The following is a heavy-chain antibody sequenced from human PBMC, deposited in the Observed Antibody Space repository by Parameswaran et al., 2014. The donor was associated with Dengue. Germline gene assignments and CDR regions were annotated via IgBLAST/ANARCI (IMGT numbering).Heavy chain of an antibody. V-gene: IGHV4-39*01. CDR2: IYYSGRT. Sequence: WIRQPQEGLEWIGSIYYSGRTYYNPSLKSRVTISVDTSKNQFFLKLSSVTAADTAVYYCASHSMQVVLDQYYYGMDVWA. D-gene: IGHD6-13*01. CDR3: ASHSMQVVLDQYYYGMDV. J-gene: IGHJ6*04.